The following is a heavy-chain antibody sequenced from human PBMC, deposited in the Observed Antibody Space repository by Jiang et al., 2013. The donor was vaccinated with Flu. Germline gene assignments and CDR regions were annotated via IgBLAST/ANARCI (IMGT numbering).Heavy chain of an antibody. CDR2: MNPNSGNT. CDR1: GYTFTSYD. Sequence: SGAEVKKPGASVKVSCKASGYTFTSYDINRVRQATGQGLEWMGWMNPNSGNTGYAQKFQGRVTMTRDTSTSTVYMELSSLRSEDTAVYYCARGGYGGNSDAFDIWGQGTMVTVSS. V-gene: IGHV1-8*01. J-gene: IGHJ3*02. D-gene: IGHD4-23*01. CDR3: ARGGYGGNSDAFDI.